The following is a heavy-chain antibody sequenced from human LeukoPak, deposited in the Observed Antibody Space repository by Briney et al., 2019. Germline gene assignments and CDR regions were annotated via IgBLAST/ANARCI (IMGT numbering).Heavy chain of an antibody. CDR3: AKVRTVAGTGTFDY. V-gene: IGHV3-30*02. CDR2: IRYDGSNK. D-gene: IGHD6-19*01. J-gene: IGHJ4*02. CDR1: GFTFSSYE. Sequence: GGSLRLSCAASGFTFSSYEMNWVRQAPGKGLEWVAFIRYDGSNKYYADSVKGRFTISRDNSKNTLYLQMNSLRAEDTAVYYCAKVRTVAGTGTFDYWGQGTLVTVSS.